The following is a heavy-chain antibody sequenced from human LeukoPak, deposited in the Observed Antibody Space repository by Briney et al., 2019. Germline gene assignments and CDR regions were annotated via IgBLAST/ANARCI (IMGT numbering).Heavy chain of an antibody. CDR2: LSGRGDSK. J-gene: IGHJ4*02. V-gene: IGHV3-23*01. CDR1: GFTFDNHA. CDR3: AKDFRDSSMFTDGYFDS. Sequence: AGGSLRLSRAASGFTFDNHAMSWVRQAPGKGLEWVSGLSGRGDSKYYADSVMGRFTISRDNSKNTLYLQINRLRTEDTALYFCAKDFRDSSMFTDGYFDSWGQGTLVTVSS. D-gene: IGHD5-18*01.